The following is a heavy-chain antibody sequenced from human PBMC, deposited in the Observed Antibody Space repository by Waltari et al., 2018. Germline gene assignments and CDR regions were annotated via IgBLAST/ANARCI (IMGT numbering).Heavy chain of an antibody. D-gene: IGHD3-3*01. V-gene: IGHV1-3*01. J-gene: IGHJ4*02. Sequence: QVQLVQSGAEVKKPGASVKVSCKASGYTFTSYAMHWVRQAPGQRLEWMGWINAGNGNTKYSQKFQGRVTITRDTSASTAYMELSSLRSEDTAVYYCARGGHYDFWSGYYYPSPFDYWGQGTLVTVSS. CDR3: ARGGHYDFWSGYYYPSPFDY. CDR1: GYTFTSYA. CDR2: INAGNGNT.